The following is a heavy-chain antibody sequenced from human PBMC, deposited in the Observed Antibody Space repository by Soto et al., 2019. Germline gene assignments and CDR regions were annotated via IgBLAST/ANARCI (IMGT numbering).Heavy chain of an antibody. CDR3: ARDLGAAVTGGFDS. D-gene: IGHD6-19*01. CDR2: IYSGGST. J-gene: IGHJ4*02. V-gene: IGHV3-NL1*01. Sequence: PWGSLRLSCAESGFTFSSYCMHWVPQAPGKGLEWVAVIYSGGSTYYADSVKGRFTISRDNAKNSLYLQMNSLRPEDTAVYFCARDLGAAVTGGFDSWGQGTLVTVSS. CDR1: GFTFSSYC.